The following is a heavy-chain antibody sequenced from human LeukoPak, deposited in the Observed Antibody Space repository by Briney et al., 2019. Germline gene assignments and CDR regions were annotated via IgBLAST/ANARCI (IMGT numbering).Heavy chain of an antibody. J-gene: IGHJ3*02. CDR3: ARGIPDIVVVVAADDAFDI. CDR1: GYTFTSYG. CDR2: ISAYNGNT. D-gene: IGHD2-15*01. Sequence: ASVKVSCKASGYTFTSYGISWVRQASGQGLEWMGWISAYNGNTNYAQKLQGRVTMTTDTSTSTAYMELRSLRSDDTAVYYCARGIPDIVVVVAADDAFDIWGQGTMVTVSS. V-gene: IGHV1-18*04.